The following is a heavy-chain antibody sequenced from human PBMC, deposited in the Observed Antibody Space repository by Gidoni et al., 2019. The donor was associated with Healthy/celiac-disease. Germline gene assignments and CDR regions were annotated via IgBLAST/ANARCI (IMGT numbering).Heavy chain of an antibody. CDR2: ISSSSSYI. CDR1: SYS. V-gene: IGHV3-21*01. J-gene: IGHJ4*02. Sequence: SYSMNWVRQAPGKGLEWVSSISSSSSYIYYADSVKGRFTISRDNAKNSLYLQMNSLRAEDTAVYYCARDPYSSSWSLFDYWGQGTLVTVSS. CDR3: ARDPYSSSWSLFDY. D-gene: IGHD6-13*01.